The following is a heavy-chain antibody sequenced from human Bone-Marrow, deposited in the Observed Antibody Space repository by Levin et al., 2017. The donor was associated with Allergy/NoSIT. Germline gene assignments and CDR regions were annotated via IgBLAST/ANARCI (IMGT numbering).Heavy chain of an antibody. CDR2: ISSSSSTI. CDR1: GFTFSSYS. CDR3: ARVEGGYYYYGMDV. Sequence: GGSLRLSCAASGFTFSSYSMNWVRQAPGKGLEWVSYISSSSSTIYYADSVKGRFTISRDNAKNSLYLQMNSLRAEDTAVYYCARVEGGYYYYGMDVWGQGTTVTVSS. J-gene: IGHJ6*02. D-gene: IGHD3-16*01. V-gene: IGHV3-48*01.